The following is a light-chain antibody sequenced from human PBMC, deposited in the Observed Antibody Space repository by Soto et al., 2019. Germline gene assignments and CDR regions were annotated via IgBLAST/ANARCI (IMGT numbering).Light chain of an antibody. CDR1: SSVSSRD. CDR2: GAS. Sequence: TVLPQSPDTLSLSPGERATLSCRASSSVSSRDLAWYQQKPGQAPRLLMYGASNRSTGIPDRFGGSGSGTEFTLTISRLEPEASAVYSCQQFGTSPLTFGGGTKVEI. J-gene: IGKJ4*02. V-gene: IGKV3-20*01. CDR3: QQFGTSPLT.